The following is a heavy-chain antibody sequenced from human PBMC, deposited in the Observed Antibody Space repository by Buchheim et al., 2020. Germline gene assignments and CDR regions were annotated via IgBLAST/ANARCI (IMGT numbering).Heavy chain of an antibody. D-gene: IGHD2-15*01. V-gene: IGHV3-30-3*01. CDR1: GFTFSSYA. CDR3: ARVLVVVVAATFDY. J-gene: IGHJ4*02. CDR2: ISYDGSNK. Sequence: QVQLVESGGGVVQPGRSLRLSCAASGFTFSSYAMHWVRQAPGKGLEWVAVISYDGSNKYYADSVKGRFTISRDNSKNTLYLQMNSLRAEDTAVYYCARVLVVVVAATFDYWGQGTL.